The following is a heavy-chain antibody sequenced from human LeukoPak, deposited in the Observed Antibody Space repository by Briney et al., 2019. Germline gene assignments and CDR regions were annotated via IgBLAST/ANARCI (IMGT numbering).Heavy chain of an antibody. D-gene: IGHD5-12*01. CDR3: ARGIVWLRYLEY. CDR2: INPSGGST. V-gene: IGHV1-46*01. Sequence: ASVKVSCKASGYTFTSYYMHWVRQAPGQGLEWVGIINPSGGSTSYAQKFQGRVTMTRDTSTNTVYMELSSLRSEDTAVYYCARGIVWLRYLEYWGQGTLVTVSS. J-gene: IGHJ4*02. CDR1: GYTFTSYY.